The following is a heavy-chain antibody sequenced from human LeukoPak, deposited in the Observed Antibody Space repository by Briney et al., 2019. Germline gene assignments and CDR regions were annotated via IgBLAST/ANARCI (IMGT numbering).Heavy chain of an antibody. Sequence: GGSLRLSCAASGFTFSSYAMHWVRQAPGKGLEWGAVISYDGSNKYYADSVKGRFTISRDNSKNTLYLQMNGLRAEDTAVYYCARDRRTMVRGVINYYYYYGMDVWGKGTTVTVSS. D-gene: IGHD3-10*01. J-gene: IGHJ6*04. CDR2: ISYDGSNK. CDR1: GFTFSSYA. V-gene: IGHV3-30*04. CDR3: ARDRRTMVRGVINYYYYYGMDV.